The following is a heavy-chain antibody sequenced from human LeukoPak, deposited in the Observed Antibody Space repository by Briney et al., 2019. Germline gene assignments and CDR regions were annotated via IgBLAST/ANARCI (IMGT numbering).Heavy chain of an antibody. D-gene: IGHD6-19*01. J-gene: IGHJ4*02. CDR2: IIPIFGTA. Sequence: SVKVSCKTSGGTFSSYAISWVRQAPGQRLEWMGRIIPIFGTANYAQKFQGRVTITTDESTSTAYMELSSLRSEDTAVYYGARGEIAVAGKPFDYWGQGTLVTVSS. CDR3: ARGEIAVAGKPFDY. V-gene: IGHV1-69*05. CDR1: GGTFSSYA.